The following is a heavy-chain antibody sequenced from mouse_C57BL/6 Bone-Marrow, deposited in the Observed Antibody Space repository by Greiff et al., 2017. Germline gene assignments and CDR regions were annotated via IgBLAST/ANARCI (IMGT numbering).Heavy chain of an antibody. Sequence: VQLQQSGPVLVKPGASVKMSCTASGYTFTDYYMNWVQQSQGTSLEWIGVINPYNGGTSSNQKFKGKSTLTVDKSSSTAYMELNSLTAEDSAVYYCARGGWFAYWGQGTLVTVSA. J-gene: IGHJ3*01. V-gene: IGHV1-19*01. CDR1: GYTFTDYY. CDR3: ARGGWFAY. CDR2: INPYNGGT.